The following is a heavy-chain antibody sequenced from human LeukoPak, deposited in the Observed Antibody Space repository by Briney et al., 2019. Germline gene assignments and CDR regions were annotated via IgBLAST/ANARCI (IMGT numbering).Heavy chain of an antibody. V-gene: IGHV1-24*01. D-gene: IGHD6-19*01. CDR1: GYTLTELS. J-gene: IGHJ4*02. Sequence: ASVKVSCKVSGYTLTELSMHWVRQAPGKGLEWMGGFDPEDGETIYAQKFQGRVTMTEDTSTDTAYKELSSLRSEDTAVYYCATRAVAGTLFDYWGQGTLVTVSS. CDR2: FDPEDGET. CDR3: ATRAVAGTLFDY.